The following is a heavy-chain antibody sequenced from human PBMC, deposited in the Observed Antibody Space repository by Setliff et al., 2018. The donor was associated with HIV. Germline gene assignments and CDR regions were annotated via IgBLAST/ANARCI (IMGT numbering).Heavy chain of an antibody. CDR2: IYYSGTT. J-gene: IGHJ4*02. CDR3: ASYRKAERWLQLGGNFDY. V-gene: IGHV4-39*01. D-gene: IGHD5-12*01. CDR1: GGSISSRTYY. Sequence: SETLSLTCTVSGGSISSRTYYWGCIRQPPGKGLEWIGSIYYSGTTYYNPSLKSRVTISIDTSKNQFSLKLSSVTAADTAVYYCASYRKAERWLQLGGNFDYWGQGTLVTVSS.